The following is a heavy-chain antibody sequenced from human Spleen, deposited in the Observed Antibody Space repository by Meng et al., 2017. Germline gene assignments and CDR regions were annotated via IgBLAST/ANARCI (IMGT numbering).Heavy chain of an antibody. D-gene: IGHD2-2*01. J-gene: IGHJ5*02. V-gene: IGHV3-30*07. CDR2: ISYDGSNK. CDR3: AKDFNVVVPASRNWFDP. CDR1: GFTFSSYA. Sequence: GESLKISCAASGFTFSSYAIHWVRQAPGKGLEWVAVISYDGSNKYYADSVKGRFTISRDNSKNTLYLQMNRLRAEDTAVYYCAKDFNVVVPASRNWFDPWGQGTLVTVSS.